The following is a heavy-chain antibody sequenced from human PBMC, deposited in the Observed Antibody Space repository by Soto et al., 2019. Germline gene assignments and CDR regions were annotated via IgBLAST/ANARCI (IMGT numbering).Heavy chain of an antibody. Sequence: QLQLQESGPGLVKPSETLSLTCTVSGDSGGFISSSSYHWGWIRQPPGKGLEWIGNIYYSGSTYSNPSLTSRVTIAGDTSKNQFSLRLTSVTAADTAVYYCAKHPPYGPLDYWGQGTLVTVSS. J-gene: IGHJ4*02. V-gene: IGHV4-39*01. CDR1: GDSGGFISSSSYH. CDR2: IYYSGST. D-gene: IGHD4-17*01. CDR3: AKHPPYGPLDY.